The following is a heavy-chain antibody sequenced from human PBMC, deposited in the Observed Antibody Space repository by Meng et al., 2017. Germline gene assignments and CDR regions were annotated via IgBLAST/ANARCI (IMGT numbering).Heavy chain of an antibody. V-gene: IGHV4-4*02. Sequence: QMQLQESGPGLVKPSGTLSLTCACPGASFSSGNWWGWVRQPPGKGLEWIGEIFHTGNTNYNPSLQSRVSLSIDKSKSQFSLKVISVTAADTAVYYCVNYCSGGKCSPNEKTQHWGQGTLVTVSS. CDR1: GASFSSGNW. CDR2: IFHTGNT. D-gene: IGHD2-15*01. CDR3: VNYCSGGKCSPNEKTQH. J-gene: IGHJ1*01.